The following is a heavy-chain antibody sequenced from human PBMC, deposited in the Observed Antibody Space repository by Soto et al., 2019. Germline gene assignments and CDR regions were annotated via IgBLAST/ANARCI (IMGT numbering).Heavy chain of an antibody. CDR3: ARHWRSGYSTVFGVVMGWFDP. V-gene: IGHV4-39*01. CDR1: GDSITSTDYY. J-gene: IGHJ5*02. CDR2: IYYSGST. Sequence: SETLSLTCTATGDSITSTDYYWGWIRQPPGKGLEWVASIYYSGSTYHNPSLKSRVTISVDTSKNQFSLKVTSVTAADTAVYYCARHWRSGYSTVFGVVMGWFDPWGQGTLVTVSS. D-gene: IGHD3-3*01.